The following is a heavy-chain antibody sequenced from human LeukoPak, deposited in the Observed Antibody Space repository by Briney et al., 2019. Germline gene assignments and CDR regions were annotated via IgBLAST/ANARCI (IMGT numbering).Heavy chain of an antibody. D-gene: IGHD2-2*01. J-gene: IGHJ4*02. Sequence: SETLSLTCTVSGGSISSGSYYWSWIRQPAGKGLEWIGRIYTSGSTNYNPSLKSRVTISVDTSKNQFSLKLSSVTAADTAVYYCARHRSPPSRYYFDYWGQGTLVTVSS. CDR2: IYTSGST. CDR3: ARHRSPPSRYYFDY. V-gene: IGHV4-61*02. CDR1: GGSISSGSYY.